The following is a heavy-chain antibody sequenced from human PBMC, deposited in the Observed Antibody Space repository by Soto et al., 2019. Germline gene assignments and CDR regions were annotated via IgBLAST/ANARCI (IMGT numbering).Heavy chain of an antibody. J-gene: IGHJ6*02. CDR2: INHSGST. CDR1: GGSFSGYY. CDR3: ARARITMVREVIKYNMDV. D-gene: IGHD3-10*01. Sequence: PSETLSLTCAVYGGSFSGYYWGWIRQPPGKGLEWIGEINHSGSTNYHPSLKSRVTISVDTSKNQFSLKLSSVTAADTGIYYCARARITMVREVIKYNMDVWGQGTTVTV. V-gene: IGHV4-34*01.